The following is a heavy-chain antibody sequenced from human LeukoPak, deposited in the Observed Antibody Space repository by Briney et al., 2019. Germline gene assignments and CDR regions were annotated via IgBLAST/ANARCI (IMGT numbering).Heavy chain of an antibody. CDR3: ARDRDGYNYNPYYYGMDV. V-gene: IGHV1-46*01. Sequence: GASVKVSCKASGYTFTSYYMHWVRQALGQGLEWVGIINPSGGSTSYAQKFQGRVTMTRDTSTSTVYMELSSLRSEDTAVYYCARDRDGYNYNPYYYGMDVWGQGTTVTVSS. CDR1: GYTFTSYY. CDR2: INPSGGST. J-gene: IGHJ6*02. D-gene: IGHD5-24*01.